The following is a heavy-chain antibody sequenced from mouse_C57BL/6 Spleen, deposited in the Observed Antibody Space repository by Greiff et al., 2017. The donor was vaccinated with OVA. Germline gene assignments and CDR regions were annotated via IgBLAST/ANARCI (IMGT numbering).Heavy chain of an antibody. CDR1: GYTFTSYW. V-gene: IGHV1-61*01. CDR2: IYPSDSET. D-gene: IGHD2-4*01. CDR3: ARRDDYDGDYAMDY. Sequence: QVQLQQPGAELVRPGSSVKLSCKASGYTFTSYWMDWVKQRPGQGLEWIGNIYPSDSETHYNQKFKDKATLTVDKSSSTAYMQLSSLTSEDSAVYYCARRDDYDGDYAMDYWGQGTSVTVSS. J-gene: IGHJ4*01.